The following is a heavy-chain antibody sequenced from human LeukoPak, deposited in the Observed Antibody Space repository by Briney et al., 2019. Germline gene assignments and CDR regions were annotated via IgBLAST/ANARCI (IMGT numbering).Heavy chain of an antibody. CDR2: IYYSGST. D-gene: IGHD3-10*01. J-gene: IGHJ6*03. V-gene: IGHV4-39*07. CDR3: ARYNYYDSSAFYYMDV. CDR1: GGSISSSSYY. Sequence: SETLSLTCTVSGGSISSSSYYWGWIRQPPGKGLEWIGSIYYSGSTYYNPSLKSRVTISVDTSKNQFSLKLSSVTAADTAVYYCARYNYYDSSAFYYMDVWGKGTTVTVSS.